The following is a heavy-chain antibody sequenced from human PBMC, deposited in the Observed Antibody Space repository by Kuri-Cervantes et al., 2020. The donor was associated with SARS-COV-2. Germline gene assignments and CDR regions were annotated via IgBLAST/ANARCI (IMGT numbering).Heavy chain of an antibody. Sequence: SEPLSLTFTVSGDSITGYFWNWIRQPPGKGLEWLGFIYYRGDTSYNPSLKSRVTLSIDTSKSHFSLKLTSVTTADTAVYYCARDRGSSGWSWVYYYYGMDVWGQGTTVTVSS. CDR3: ARDRGSSGWSWVYYYYGMDV. CDR2: IYYRGDT. J-gene: IGHJ6*02. D-gene: IGHD6-19*01. CDR1: GDSITGYF. V-gene: IGHV4-59*01.